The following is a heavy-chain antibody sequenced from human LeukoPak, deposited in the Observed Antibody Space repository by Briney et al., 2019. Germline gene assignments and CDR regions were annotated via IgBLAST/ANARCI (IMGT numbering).Heavy chain of an antibody. CDR3: ARAGYDFWSGPETNWFDP. D-gene: IGHD3-3*01. CDR2: INPNSGGT. V-gene: IGHV1-2*02. CDR1: GYTFTGYY. J-gene: IGHJ5*02. Sequence: ASVKVSCKASGYTFTGYYMHWVRQAPGQGLEWMGWINPNSGGTNYAQKFQGRVTMTRDTSISTAYMELSRLRSDDTAMYYCARAGYDFWSGPETNWFDPWGQGTLVTVSS.